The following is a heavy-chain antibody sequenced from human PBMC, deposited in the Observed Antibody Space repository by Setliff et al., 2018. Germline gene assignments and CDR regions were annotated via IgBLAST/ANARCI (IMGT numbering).Heavy chain of an antibody. D-gene: IGHD2-21*01. V-gene: IGHV1-18*01. J-gene: IGHJ4*02. CDR2: ISVYNSNT. CDR1: GDTFNNYA. Sequence: SVKVSCKTSGDTFNNYAITWVRQAPGQGPEWMGWISVYNSNTNYAEKLRGRVTMTTDTSTSTAYVESRSLRSDDTAVYFCARVTYCGGDCYSFDYWGQGTLVTVSS. CDR3: ARVTYCGGDCYSFDY.